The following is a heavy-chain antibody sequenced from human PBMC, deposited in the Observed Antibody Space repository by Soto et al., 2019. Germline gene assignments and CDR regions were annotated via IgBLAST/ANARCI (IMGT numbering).Heavy chain of an antibody. Sequence: QVQLVQSGAEVKKPGSSVKVSCKASGGTFSSYAISWVRQAPGQGLEWMGGIIPIFGTANYAQKFQGRVTITAAESTSTAYMELSSLRSEDTAVYYCARSCEWFGELHPDYYGMDVWGQGTTVTVSS. CDR1: GGTFSSYA. CDR3: ARSCEWFGELHPDYYGMDV. V-gene: IGHV1-69*01. D-gene: IGHD3-10*01. CDR2: IIPIFGTA. J-gene: IGHJ6*02.